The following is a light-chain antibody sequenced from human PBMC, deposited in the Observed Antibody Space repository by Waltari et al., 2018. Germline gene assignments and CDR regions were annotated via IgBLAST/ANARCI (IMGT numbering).Light chain of an antibody. CDR2: EGT. CDR1: SSDVGDY. Sequence: QSALTQPPSASGSPGQSVTISCTGTSSDVGDYVSWYQQHTGKAPKLMISEGTKRPSGVPDRFSGSKSCNTASLTVSGLQAEDEADYYCSSYAGSNNLVFGGGTKLTVL. CDR3: SSYAGSNNLV. J-gene: IGLJ2*01. V-gene: IGLV2-8*01.